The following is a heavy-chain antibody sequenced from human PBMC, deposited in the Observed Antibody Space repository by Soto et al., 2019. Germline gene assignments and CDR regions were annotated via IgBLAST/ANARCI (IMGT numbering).Heavy chain of an antibody. V-gene: IGHV4-31*03. D-gene: IGHD3-10*01. CDR2: IHYTGRT. J-gene: IGHJ6*02. Sequence: PSETLSLTCSVSGDSISSTGFYWSWIRQQPGKAPEWIGNIHYTGRTSYNPSLKSRLAISLDASKNQFSLSVTSVTSADTAVYYCARDHHSLGGYYGLDVWGQGTTVTVSS. CDR3: ARDHHSLGGYYGLDV. CDR1: GDSISSTGFY.